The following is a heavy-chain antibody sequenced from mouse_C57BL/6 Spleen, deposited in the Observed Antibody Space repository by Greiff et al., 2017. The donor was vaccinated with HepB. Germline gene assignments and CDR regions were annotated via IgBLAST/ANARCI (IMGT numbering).Heavy chain of an antibody. D-gene: IGHD1-1*01. J-gene: IGHJ4*01. CDR3: AREITTVVADYAMDY. Sequence: EVKLQESGPGLVKPSQSLSLTCSVTGYSITSGYYWNWIRQFPGNKLEWMGYISYDGSNNYNPSLKNRISITRDTSKNQFFLKLNSVTTEDTATYYCAREITTVVADYAMDYWGQGTSVTVSS. CDR2: ISYDGSN. V-gene: IGHV3-6*01. CDR1: GYSITSGYY.